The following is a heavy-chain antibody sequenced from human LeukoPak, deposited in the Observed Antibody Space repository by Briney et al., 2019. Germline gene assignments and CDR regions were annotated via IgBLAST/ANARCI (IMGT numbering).Heavy chain of an antibody. CDR1: GGSISSGGYY. Sequence: SQTLSLTCTVSGGSISSGGYYWSWIRQPPGKGLEWIGYIYHSGSTYYNPSLKSRVTISVDRSKNQFSLKLSSVTAADTAVYYCAKDSGSYVWENYFDYWGQGTLVTVSS. J-gene: IGHJ4*02. CDR2: IYHSGST. V-gene: IGHV4-30-2*01. D-gene: IGHD1-26*01. CDR3: AKDSGSYVWENYFDY.